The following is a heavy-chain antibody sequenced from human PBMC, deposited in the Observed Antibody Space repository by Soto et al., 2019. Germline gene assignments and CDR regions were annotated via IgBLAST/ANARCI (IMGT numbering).Heavy chain of an antibody. CDR1: GGSISSYY. J-gene: IGHJ5*02. V-gene: IGHV4-59*08. Sequence: SETLSLTCTVSGGSISSYYWSWIRQPPGKGLEWIGYIYYSGSTNYNPSLKSRVTISVDTSKNQFSLKLSSVTAADTTVYYCARCEWLYWFYPWGQGTLVTVSS. CDR3: ARCEWLYWFYP. D-gene: IGHD3-3*01. CDR2: IYYSGST.